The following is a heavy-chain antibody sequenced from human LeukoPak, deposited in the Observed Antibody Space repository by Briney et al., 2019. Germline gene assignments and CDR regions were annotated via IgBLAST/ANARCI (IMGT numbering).Heavy chain of an antibody. V-gene: IGHV3-21*01. CDR1: GFTFNTYS. CDR2: ISSGSTYI. D-gene: IGHD1-1*01. Sequence: GGSLRLSCAASGFTFNTYSMNWVRQAAGEGLEWVLSISSGSTYIYYADSVKGRFTISRDNAKNSLYLQMNSLRAEDTAVYYCATEINAFDIWGQGTLVTVSS. CDR3: ATEINAFDI. J-gene: IGHJ3*02.